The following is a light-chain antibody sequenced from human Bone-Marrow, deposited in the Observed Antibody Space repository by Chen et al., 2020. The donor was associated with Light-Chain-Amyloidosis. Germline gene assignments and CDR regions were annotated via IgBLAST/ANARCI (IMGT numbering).Light chain of an antibody. CDR3: CSYAGSYSLYG. Sequence: QAALTQPRSVSGSPGQSVSISCTGTSSDVGGYDFVSWYQKHPVKPPKLMIYDVSKRPSGVPDRFSGSNAGNTASLTISGRQADDEADYYCCSYAGSYSLYGLGTGTKVIVL. V-gene: IGLV2-11*01. CDR2: DVS. CDR1: SSDVGGYDF. J-gene: IGLJ1*01.